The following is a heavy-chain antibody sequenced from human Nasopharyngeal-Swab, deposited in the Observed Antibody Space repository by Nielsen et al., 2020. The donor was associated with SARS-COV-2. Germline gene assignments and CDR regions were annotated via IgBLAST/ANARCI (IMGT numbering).Heavy chain of an antibody. Sequence: SVKVSCKASGYTFTSYYMHWVRQAPGQGLEWMGGIIPILGIANYAQKFQGRVTITADKSTSTAYMELSSLRSEDTAVYYCASSDYVWGSYRYTGAYFDYWGQGTLVTVSS. CDR1: GYTFTSYY. CDR2: IIPILGIA. D-gene: IGHD3-16*02. J-gene: IGHJ4*02. CDR3: ASSDYVWGSYRYTGAYFDY. V-gene: IGHV1-69*10.